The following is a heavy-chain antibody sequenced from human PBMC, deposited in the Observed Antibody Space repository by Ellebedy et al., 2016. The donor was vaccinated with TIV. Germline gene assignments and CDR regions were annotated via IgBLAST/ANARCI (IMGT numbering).Heavy chain of an antibody. Sequence: MPSETLSLTCSVSGGSIGSYFWTWIRQSPEKGLEWIGYVFSSGYTNYTPSLESRVTISIATSKGQFSLRLTFVTGADTAVYYCARGYDNTGFYDCPYDHWGQGTLVTVSS. CDR2: VFSSGYT. CDR3: ARGYDNTGFYDCPYDH. D-gene: IGHD2-21*02. CDR1: GGSIGSYF. V-gene: IGHV4-59*01. J-gene: IGHJ4*02.